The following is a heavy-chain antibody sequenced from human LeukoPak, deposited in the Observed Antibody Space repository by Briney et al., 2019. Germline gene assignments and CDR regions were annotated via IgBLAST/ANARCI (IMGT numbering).Heavy chain of an antibody. V-gene: IGHV4-61*02. J-gene: IGHJ4*02. CDR2: IYTSGIT. CDR1: GDSSSSGSYY. Sequence: SETLSLTCTVSGDSSSSGSYYWSWIRQPAGKGLEWIGRIYTSGITNYNPSLKSRVTISVDTSKNQFSLNLSSVTAADTAVYYCARDLISGSSGWYGFDYWGQGTLVTVSS. CDR3: ARDLISGSSGWYGFDY. D-gene: IGHD6-19*01.